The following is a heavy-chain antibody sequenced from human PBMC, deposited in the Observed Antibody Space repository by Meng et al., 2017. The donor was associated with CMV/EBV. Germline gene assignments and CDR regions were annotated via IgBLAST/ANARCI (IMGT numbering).Heavy chain of an antibody. V-gene: IGHV1-2*02. D-gene: IGHD1-26*01. CDR2: INPNSGGT. Sequence: ASVKVSCKASGGTFSSYTISWVRQAPGQGLEWMGWINPNSGGTNYAQKFQGRVTMTRGTSISTAYMELSRLRSDDTAVYYCARGDSGSYRYYGMDVWGQGTTVTVSS. CDR3: ARGDSGSYRYYGMDV. J-gene: IGHJ6*02. CDR1: GGTFSSYT.